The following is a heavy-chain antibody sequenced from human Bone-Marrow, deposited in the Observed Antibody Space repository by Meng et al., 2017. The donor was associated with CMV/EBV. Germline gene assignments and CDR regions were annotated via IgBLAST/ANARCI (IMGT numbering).Heavy chain of an antibody. Sequence: SVHVTCKASGGTFSSYAISWVRQAPGKGLEWMGGIIPIFGTANYAPKFQGRVTITTDETTSTAYMELSSLRSEETAVYFCARDLSNERYGMDVWGQGTTVTVSS. CDR3: ARDLSNERYGMDV. V-gene: IGHV1-69*05. J-gene: IGHJ6*02. CDR1: GGTFSSYA. D-gene: IGHD4-11*01. CDR2: IIPIFGTA.